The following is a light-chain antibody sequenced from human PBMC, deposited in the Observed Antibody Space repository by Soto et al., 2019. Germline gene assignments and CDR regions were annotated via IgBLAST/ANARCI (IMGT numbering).Light chain of an antibody. Sequence: DIQMTQSPSTLSASLGDRVTITCRASQSISTWLAWYQQKPGKAPKLLIYKASNLESVVPSRFSGSGSGTEFTLTISSLQPDDFATYYCQQYVSYCTFGQGTKVEIK. J-gene: IGKJ1*01. CDR2: KAS. CDR1: QSISTW. V-gene: IGKV1-5*03. CDR3: QQYVSYCT.